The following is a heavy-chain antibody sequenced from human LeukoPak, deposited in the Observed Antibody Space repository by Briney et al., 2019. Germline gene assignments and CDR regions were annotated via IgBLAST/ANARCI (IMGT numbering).Heavy chain of an antibody. CDR2: IYHSGST. J-gene: IGHJ3*02. CDR1: GGSISSYY. CDR3: ARDHKSDYYDSSGYYVYALDI. D-gene: IGHD3-22*01. Sequence: SETLSLTCTVSGGSISSYYWSWIRQPPGKGLEWIGYIYHSGSTNYNPSLKSRVTISVDTSKNQFSLKLSSVTAADTAVYYCARDHKSDYYDSSGYYVYALDIWGQGTMVTVSS. V-gene: IGHV4-59*01.